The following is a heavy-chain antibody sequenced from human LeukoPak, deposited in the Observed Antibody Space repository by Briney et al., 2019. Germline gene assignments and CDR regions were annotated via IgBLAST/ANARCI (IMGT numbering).Heavy chain of an antibody. CDR2: IRSKTNNYAT. J-gene: IGHJ4*02. Sequence: GGSLRLSCAASGFTFSGAAMHWVRRASGKGLEWVGRIRSKTNNYATAYAASVKGRFTISRDDSKNTAYLQMNSLKTEDTAVYYCSVNYCSGGSCYMLWGQGTLVTVSS. CDR1: GFTFSGAA. CDR3: SVNYCSGGSCYML. V-gene: IGHV3-73*01. D-gene: IGHD2-15*01.